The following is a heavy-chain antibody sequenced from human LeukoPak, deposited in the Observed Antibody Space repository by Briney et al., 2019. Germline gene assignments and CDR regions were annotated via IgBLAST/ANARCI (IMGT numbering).Heavy chain of an antibody. CDR1: GYIFTNYG. Sequence: GASVKVSCKASGYIFTNYGINWVRQAPGQGLEWMGWISTYSANTNYAQKLQGGVTMTTDTSTSTVYMELRSLRSDDTAVYYCARDHCTNGVCYIAYWGQGTLVTVSS. CDR2: ISTYSANT. V-gene: IGHV1-18*01. J-gene: IGHJ4*02. CDR3: ARDHCTNGVCYIAY. D-gene: IGHD2-8*01.